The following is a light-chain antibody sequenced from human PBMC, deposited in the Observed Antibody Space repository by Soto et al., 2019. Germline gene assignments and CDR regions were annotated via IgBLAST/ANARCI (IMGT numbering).Light chain of an antibody. CDR2: EGS. J-gene: IGLJ1*01. Sequence: QSVLTQPASVSESPGQSITISCTGTSRDVGSYYFVSWYQQYPGKAPKLMIYEGSKRPSGVSDRFSGSKSGNTASLTISGLQAEDEAEYFCCSYAGGSNVFGAGTKVTV. V-gene: IGLV2-23*03. CDR1: SRDVGSYYF. CDR3: CSYAGGSNV.